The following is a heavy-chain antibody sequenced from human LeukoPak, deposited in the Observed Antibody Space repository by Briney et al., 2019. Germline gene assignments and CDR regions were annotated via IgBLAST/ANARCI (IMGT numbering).Heavy chain of an antibody. Sequence: SQTLSLTCTVSGGSISSGSYYWSWIRQPAGKGLEWIGEIYHSGSTNYNPSLESRVTISLDKSKSQFSLKLSSVIAADTAVYYCARDTSSWSLGGRARWFDPWGQGTLVTVSS. D-gene: IGHD6-13*01. J-gene: IGHJ5*02. CDR1: GGSISSGSYY. CDR3: ARDTSSWSLGGRARWFDP. CDR2: IYHSGST. V-gene: IGHV4-61*09.